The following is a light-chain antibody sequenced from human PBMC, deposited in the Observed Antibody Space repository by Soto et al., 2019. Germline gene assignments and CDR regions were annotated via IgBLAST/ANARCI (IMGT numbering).Light chain of an antibody. J-gene: IGKJ5*01. CDR3: QQFHTYPVT. V-gene: IGKV1-13*02. CDR2: DAS. CDR1: QGISGA. Sequence: ALPLTPSPSSLSASVGARVTITCRASQGISGALAWYQQKPGRAPTLLIYDASSLESGVPSRFSGSESGTDFTLTISSLQAEDFATYYCQQFHTYPVTFGQGTRLEIK.